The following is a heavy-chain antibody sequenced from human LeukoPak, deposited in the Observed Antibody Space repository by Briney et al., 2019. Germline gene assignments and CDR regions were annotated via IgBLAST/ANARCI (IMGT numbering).Heavy chain of an antibody. J-gene: IGHJ4*02. D-gene: IGHD1-26*01. Sequence: GGSLRLSCAASGFTFSSYGMHWVRQAPGKGLEWVTFISYDGNNRKYADSVAGRFTISRDNSKNTLYLEMNSVRPEGTALYYCVRKIGSPPSPGHFDYWGQGTLVTVSS. CDR3: VRKIGSPPSPGHFDY. CDR1: GFTFSSYG. CDR2: ISYDGNNR. V-gene: IGHV3-30*03.